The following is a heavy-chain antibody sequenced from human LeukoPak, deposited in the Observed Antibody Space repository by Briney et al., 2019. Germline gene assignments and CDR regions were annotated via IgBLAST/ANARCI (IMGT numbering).Heavy chain of an antibody. J-gene: IGHJ1*01. V-gene: IGHV1-46*01. Sequence: ASVKVSCKASGYTFTSYYMHWVRQAPGQGLEWMGIINPSGGSTSYAQKFQGRVTMTRDTSTSTVYMELSSLRSEDTAVYYCARVYGSGWVDRGYFQHWGQGTLVTASS. CDR2: INPSGGST. D-gene: IGHD6-19*01. CDR1: GYTFTSYY. CDR3: ARVYGSGWVDRGYFQH.